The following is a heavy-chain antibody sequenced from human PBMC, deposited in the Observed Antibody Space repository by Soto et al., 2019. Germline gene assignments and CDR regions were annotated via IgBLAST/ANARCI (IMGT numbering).Heavy chain of an antibody. CDR2: IYYSGSA. CDR1: GDSISSSDYY. D-gene: IGHD1-26*01. Sequence: PSETLSLTCTVSGDSISSSDYYWGWIRQPPGKGLEWIGNIYYSGSASYHPSLKSRVTISVDTSKNQVSLKLSSVTAADTAVYYCARISGSYYYNYYYGMDVWGQGTTVTVSS. J-gene: IGHJ6*02. CDR3: ARISGSYYYNYYYGMDV. V-gene: IGHV4-39*01.